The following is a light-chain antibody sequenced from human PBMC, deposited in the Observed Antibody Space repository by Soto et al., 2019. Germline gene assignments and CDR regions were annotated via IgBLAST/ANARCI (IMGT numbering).Light chain of an antibody. Sequence: DIQMTQSPSTLSASVGDRVTITCRATQSVDIGLAWYQQKPGKGPELLVYDASTVQSGVPSRFSGSGSGTEFTLTISDLRPDDFAAYYCQQYHTSWTFGQGTKVEI. CDR1: QSVDIG. V-gene: IGKV1-5*01. CDR2: DAS. CDR3: QQYHTSWT. J-gene: IGKJ1*01.